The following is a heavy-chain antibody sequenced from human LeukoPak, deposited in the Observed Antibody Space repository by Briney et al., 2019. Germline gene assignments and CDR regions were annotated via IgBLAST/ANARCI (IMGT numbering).Heavy chain of an antibody. V-gene: IGHV1-2*02. Sequence: EASVKVSCKTSGYTFTDYHAHWVRQAPGQGLEWMGWVNPNDGTTHYAQKFQGRVTMTGDMSVSTAYMELRSVRSDDTAVYYCARDSIAASGCYFDYWGQGTLVTVSS. CDR2: VNPNDGTT. D-gene: IGHD6-13*01. J-gene: IGHJ4*02. CDR3: ARDSIAASGCYFDY. CDR1: GYTFTDYH.